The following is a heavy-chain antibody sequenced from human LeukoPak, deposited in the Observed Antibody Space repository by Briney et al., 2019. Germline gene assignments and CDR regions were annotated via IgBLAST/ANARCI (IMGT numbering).Heavy chain of an antibody. CDR2: INHSGST. CDR1: GGSFSGYY. Sequence: SETLSLTCAVYGGSFSGYYWSWIRQPPGKGLEWIGEINHSGSTNYNPSLKSRVTISVDTSKNQFSLKLSSVTAADTAVYYCARGDYYYYMDVWGKGTTVTVSS. V-gene: IGHV4-34*01. J-gene: IGHJ6*03. CDR3: ARGDYYYYMDV.